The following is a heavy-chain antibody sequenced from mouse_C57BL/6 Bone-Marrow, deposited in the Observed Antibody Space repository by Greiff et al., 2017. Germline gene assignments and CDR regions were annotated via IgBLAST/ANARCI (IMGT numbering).Heavy chain of an antibody. CDR1: GYTFTSYG. Sequence: QVQLQQSGAELARPGASVKLSCKASGYTFTSYGISWVKQRTGQGLEWIGEIYPRSGNTYYNEKFKGKATLTADKSSSTAYLELRSLTSEDSAVYFCARRGITTVVALYYFDYWGQGTTLTVSS. CDR3: ARRGITTVVALYYFDY. V-gene: IGHV1-81*01. D-gene: IGHD1-1*01. J-gene: IGHJ2*01. CDR2: IYPRSGNT.